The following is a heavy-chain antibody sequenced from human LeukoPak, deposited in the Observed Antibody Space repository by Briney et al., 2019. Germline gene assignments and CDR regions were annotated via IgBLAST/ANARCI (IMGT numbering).Heavy chain of an antibody. CDR3: ARDVGPIHFDY. CDR2: IDSGGGST. Sequence: GGPLRLSCVASGFTYCSYAMSWVRQAPGKGLEWVATIDSGGGSTHYADYVKGRFTISRDSSKNTLYLQMNSLRAEDTAVYYCARDVGPIHFDYWGQGTLVTVSS. D-gene: IGHD1-26*01. V-gene: IGHV3-23*01. J-gene: IGHJ4*02. CDR1: GFTYCSYA.